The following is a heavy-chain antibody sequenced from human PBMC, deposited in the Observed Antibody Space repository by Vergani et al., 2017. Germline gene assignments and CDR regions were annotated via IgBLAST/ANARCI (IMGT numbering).Heavy chain of an antibody. J-gene: IGHJ5*02. Sequence: EVQLVQSGAEVKKPGESLKISCKGSGYSFTDYWIGWVRQMPGIGLEWMGIISPADSDTRYSPSFQGQVTISADKSISTAYLQWSSLKASDTAMYYCARHISSTTGTTVAVGWFDPWGQGTLVTVSS. CDR3: ARHISSTTGTTVAVGWFDP. V-gene: IGHV5-51*01. CDR2: ISPADSDT. CDR1: GYSFTDYW. D-gene: IGHD1-1*01.